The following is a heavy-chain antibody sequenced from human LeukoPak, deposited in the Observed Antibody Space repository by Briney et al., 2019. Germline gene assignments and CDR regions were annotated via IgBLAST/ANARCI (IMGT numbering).Heavy chain of an antibody. CDR2: FDPEDGET. CDR3: ATAFTYYYDSSGSGGDY. D-gene: IGHD3-22*01. V-gene: IGHV1-24*01. CDR1: GYTLTELS. Sequence: ASVKVSCKVSGYTLTELSMHWVRQAPGKGLEWMGGFDPEDGETIYAQKFQGRVTMTEDTSTDTAYMELSSLRSEDTAVYYCATAFTYYYDSSGSGGDYWGQGTLSPSPQ. J-gene: IGHJ4*02.